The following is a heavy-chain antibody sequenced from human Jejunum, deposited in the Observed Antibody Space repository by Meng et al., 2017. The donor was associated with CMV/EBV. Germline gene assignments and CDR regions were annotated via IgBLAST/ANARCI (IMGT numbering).Heavy chain of an antibody. J-gene: IGHJ5*02. CDR1: GGSISGYY. CDR2: IYYTGGT. CDR3: ARVRGGFDP. V-gene: IGHV4-59*01. Sequence: LTCTVSGGSISGYYWSWIRQPPGRGLEWVGYIYYTGGTNYNPSLESRASIALDRSKSQISLKLTSVTAADTAVYYCARVRGGFDPWGQGTLVTVSS.